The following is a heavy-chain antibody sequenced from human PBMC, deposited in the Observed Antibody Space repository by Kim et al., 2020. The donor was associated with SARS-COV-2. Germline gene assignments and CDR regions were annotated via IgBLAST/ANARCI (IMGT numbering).Heavy chain of an antibody. CDR1: GFMFGDYP. CDR2: INHDGTYI. V-gene: IGHV3-21*01. Sequence: GGSLRLSCAASGFMFGDYPMNWVRQAPGKGRECVSSINHDGTYIYYTDSVKGRFTISRDNARNSLYLQMNSLGADDTAIYYCARDINYIFDYWGQGNLVT. CDR3: ARDINYIFDY. J-gene: IGHJ4*02. D-gene: IGHD4-4*01.